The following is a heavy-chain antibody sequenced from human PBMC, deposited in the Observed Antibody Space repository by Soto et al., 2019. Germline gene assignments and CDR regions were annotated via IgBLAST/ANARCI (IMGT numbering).Heavy chain of an antibody. Sequence: ASVKVSCKASGYTFTSYYMHWVRQAPGQGLEWMGIINPSGGSTSYAQKFQGRVTMTRDTSTSTVYMELSSLRSEDTAVYYCATVVPPYYFDYWGQGALVTVSS. V-gene: IGHV1-46*01. CDR1: GYTFTSYY. D-gene: IGHD2-15*01. CDR2: INPSGGST. J-gene: IGHJ4*02. CDR3: ATVVPPYYFDY.